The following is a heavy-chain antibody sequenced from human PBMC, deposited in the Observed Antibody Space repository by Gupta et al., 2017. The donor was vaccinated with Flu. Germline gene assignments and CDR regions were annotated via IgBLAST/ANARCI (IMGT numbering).Heavy chain of an antibody. J-gene: IGHJ6*03. D-gene: IGHD1-1*01. CDR3: ARDWHGYTKKHYDMDV. V-gene: IGHV3-30*03. CDR2: ILYDGNDK. CDR1: FTFVSYA. Sequence: FTFVSYAMHWGRQAPGKGLEWLTVILYDGNDKSYADSVKGRFTISRDTYKNTVYLEMRRLRAEDTAVYYWARDWHGYTKKHYDMDVWGRGTTGTGSS.